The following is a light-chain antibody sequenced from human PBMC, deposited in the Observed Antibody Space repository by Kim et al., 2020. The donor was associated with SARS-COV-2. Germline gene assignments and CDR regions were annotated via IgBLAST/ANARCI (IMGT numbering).Light chain of an antibody. Sequence: KTVTITCTRRSGRIASNYVQWYQQRPGSAPPTVIYEDNQRPSGVPDRFSGSIDSSSNSASLTISGLKTEDEADYYCQSYDSSSHWVFGGGTQLTVL. V-gene: IGLV6-57*03. CDR1: SGRIASNY. CDR3: QSYDSSSHWV. J-gene: IGLJ3*02. CDR2: EDN.